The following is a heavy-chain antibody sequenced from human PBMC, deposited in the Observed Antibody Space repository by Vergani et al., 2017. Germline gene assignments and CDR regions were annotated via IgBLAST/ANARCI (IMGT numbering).Heavy chain of an antibody. D-gene: IGHD6-19*01. Sequence: EVKLVESGGGLVRPGGSLRLSCAGNGFIFDSNGMSWVRQVPGKGLEWVSGINWNGDNTGYADSVKGRFTISRDNAKNSLYLRMNSLRVEDTALYYCAREASSGFYDYFDYWGQGTLVTVSS. CDR1: GFIFDSNG. J-gene: IGHJ4*02. V-gene: IGHV3-20*04. CDR2: INWNGDNT. CDR3: AREASSGFYDYFDY.